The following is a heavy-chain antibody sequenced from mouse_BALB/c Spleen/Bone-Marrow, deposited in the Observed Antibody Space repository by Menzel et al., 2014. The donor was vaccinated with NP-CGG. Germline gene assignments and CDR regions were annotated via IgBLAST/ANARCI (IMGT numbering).Heavy chain of an antibody. CDR2: IRNKAYGYTT. Sequence: VQLKDSGGGLVQPGGPLRLSCTTSGFTFTDYYMSWVRQPPGKALEWLAFIRNKAYGYTTEYSASVRGRFTISRDNSQSILYLQMNTLRAEDSATYYCARFPMDYWGQGTSVTVSS. J-gene: IGHJ4*01. V-gene: IGHV7-3*02. CDR1: GFTFTDYY. CDR3: ARFPMDY.